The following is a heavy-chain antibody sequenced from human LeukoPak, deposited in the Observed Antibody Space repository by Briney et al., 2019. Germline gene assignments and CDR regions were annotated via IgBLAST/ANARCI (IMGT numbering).Heavy chain of an antibody. CDR3: ARERVDERVGTYYFDY. CDR2: IKQDGSDK. V-gene: IGHV3-7*05. J-gene: IGHJ4*02. D-gene: IGHD2-21*02. Sequence: GGSLRLSCAASGFIFSNHWMSWVRQAPGKGVERVAKIKQDGSDKYYVDFVRGRFTISRDNAKSSLYLQMSSLRAEDTALYYCARERVDERVGTYYFDYCGQGTLGTVSS. CDR1: GFIFSNHW.